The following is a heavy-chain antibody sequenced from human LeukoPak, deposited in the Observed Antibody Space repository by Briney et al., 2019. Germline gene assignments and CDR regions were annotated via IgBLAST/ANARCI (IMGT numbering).Heavy chain of an antibody. CDR2: ISGSGGST. Sequence: PGGSLRLSCAASGFTFSSYAMSWVRQAPGKGLEWVSAISGSGGSTYYADSVKGRFTISRDNSKNTLYLQMNSLRAEDTAVYYCAREGYCSGGSCDRYDYWGQGTLVTVSS. D-gene: IGHD2-15*01. V-gene: IGHV3-23*01. J-gene: IGHJ4*02. CDR1: GFTFSSYA. CDR3: AREGYCSGGSCDRYDY.